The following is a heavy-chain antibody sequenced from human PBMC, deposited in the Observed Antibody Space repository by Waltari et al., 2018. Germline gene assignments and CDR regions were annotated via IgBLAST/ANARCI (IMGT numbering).Heavy chain of an antibody. V-gene: IGHV3-23*01. CDR1: GFPFNTYV. CDR2: ISDGGGII. Sequence: SLRLSCAAPGFPFNTYVMNWVRQAPGKGLEWVSSISDGGGIINYADSVKGRFTISRDNSKNTLYLQMNSLRAEDTAVYYCARGSGVDYWGQGTLVTISS. J-gene: IGHJ4*02. D-gene: IGHD7-27*01. CDR3: ARGSGVDY.